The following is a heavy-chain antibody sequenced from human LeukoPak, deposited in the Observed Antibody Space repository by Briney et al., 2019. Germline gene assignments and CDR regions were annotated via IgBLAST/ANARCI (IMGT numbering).Heavy chain of an antibody. Sequence: PSETLSLTCAVSGGSISSGGYSWSWIRQPAGKGLEWIGRIYTSGSTNYNPSLKSRVTMSVDTSKNQFSLKLSSVTAADTAVYYCARERLWSSGWDPYWYFDLWGRGTLVTVSS. V-gene: IGHV4-61*02. CDR2: IYTSGST. CDR3: ARERLWSSGWDPYWYFDL. CDR1: GGSISSGGYS. D-gene: IGHD6-19*01. J-gene: IGHJ2*01.